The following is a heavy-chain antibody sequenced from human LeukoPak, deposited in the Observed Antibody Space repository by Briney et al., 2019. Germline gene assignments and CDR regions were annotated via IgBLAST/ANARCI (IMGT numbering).Heavy chain of an antibody. Sequence: PGRSLRLSCAASGFTFSSYVMQWVRQVPGKGLEWVALIAHDGSNKYYADSVKGRFTISRDNSRSILYLQMNSLRPEDTAVYSCARSFFQWNYGSCLDSWGQGTLVTVSS. CDR3: ARSFFQWNYGSCLDS. V-gene: IGHV3-30*03. D-gene: IGHD1-7*01. CDR1: GFTFSSYV. J-gene: IGHJ4*02. CDR2: IAHDGSNK.